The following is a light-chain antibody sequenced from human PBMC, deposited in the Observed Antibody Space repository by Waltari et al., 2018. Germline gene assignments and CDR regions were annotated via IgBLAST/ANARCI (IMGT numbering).Light chain of an antibody. CDR1: QSIRSD. CDR3: QQYNNWPQIT. Sequence: EIVMTQFPATLSVSPGDSVTLSCRASQSIRSDLAWYQQKPGQAPRLLIYSVSTRATGIPARFSGSGSETDFTFTISGLQSEDFADYYFQQYNNWPQITFGQGTRLEIK. V-gene: IGKV3-15*01. J-gene: IGKJ5*01. CDR2: SVS.